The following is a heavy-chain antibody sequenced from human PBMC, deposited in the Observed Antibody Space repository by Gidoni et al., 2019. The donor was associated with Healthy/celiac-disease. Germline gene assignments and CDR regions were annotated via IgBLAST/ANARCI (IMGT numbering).Heavy chain of an antibody. J-gene: IGHJ4*02. D-gene: IGHD6-19*01. CDR1: GLTFDDYA. CDR3: AKGDEVAGQGYYFDF. CDR2: ITWNSGRT. Sequence: EVQLVESGGGLVQSGRSLRLSCAASGLTFDDYAMHWVRQAPGKGLEWVSGITWNSGRTKYADSVKGRFSISRDNAKNSLYLQMNSLRAEDTAFYYCAKGDEVAGQGYYFDFWGQGTLVTVSS. V-gene: IGHV3-9*01.